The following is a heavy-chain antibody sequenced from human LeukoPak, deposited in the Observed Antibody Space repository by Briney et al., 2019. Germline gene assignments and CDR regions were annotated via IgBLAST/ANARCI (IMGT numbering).Heavy chain of an antibody. CDR2: ISAYNGNT. Sequence: ASVKVSCKASGYTFTSYGISWVRQAPGQGLEWMGWISAYNGNTNHAQKLQGRVTMTTDTSTSTAYMELRSLRSDDTAVYYCAIRWRCSSTSCYDYYYYYGMDVWGQGTTVTVSS. D-gene: IGHD2-2*01. V-gene: IGHV1-18*01. CDR3: AIRWRCSSTSCYDYYYYYGMDV. J-gene: IGHJ6*02. CDR1: GYTFTSYG.